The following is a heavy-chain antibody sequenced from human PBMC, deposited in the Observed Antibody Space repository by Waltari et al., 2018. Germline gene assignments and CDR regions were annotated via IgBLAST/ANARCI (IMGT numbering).Heavy chain of an antibody. Sequence: QVHLQESGPGLVKPSETLSLTCAVSGDSVDSYWWSWIRQPPGNGLEWIGYIYNRGSTKYHPSLLSRAPKSVDTSKNFFSLSVTSVTAADTAVYYCARVRSSGSYYYFDYWGQGILVTVSS. CDR3: ARVRSSGSYYYFDY. V-gene: IGHV4-59*02. J-gene: IGHJ4*02. CDR1: GDSVDSYW. D-gene: IGHD1-26*01. CDR2: IYNRGST.